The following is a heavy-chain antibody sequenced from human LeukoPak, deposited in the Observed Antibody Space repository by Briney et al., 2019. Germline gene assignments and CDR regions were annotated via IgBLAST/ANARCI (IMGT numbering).Heavy chain of an antibody. Sequence: GASVKVSCKASGYTFTGYFIHWVRQAPGQGLEWMGIINPSSGSTTYAQKFQGRVTMTSDMSTSTVYMELSSLRSEDTAVYYCARAYDYISWFDRWGQGTLVTVSS. CDR2: INPSSGST. J-gene: IGHJ5*02. D-gene: IGHD4-11*01. V-gene: IGHV1-46*01. CDR3: ARAYDYISWFDR. CDR1: GYTFTGYF.